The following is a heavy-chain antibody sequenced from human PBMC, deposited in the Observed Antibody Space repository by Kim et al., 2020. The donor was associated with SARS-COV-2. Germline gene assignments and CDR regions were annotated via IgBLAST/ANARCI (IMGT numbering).Heavy chain of an antibody. V-gene: IGHV4-34*01. CDR1: GGSFSGYY. CDR2: INHSGST. D-gene: IGHD3-10*01. CDR3: ARGSSGYYGSGSYSP. J-gene: IGHJ5*02. Sequence: SETLSLTCAVYGGSFSGYYWSWIRQPPGKGLEWIGEINHSGSTNYNPSLKSRVTISVDTSKNQFSLKLSSVTAADTAVYYCARGSSGYYGSGSYSPWGQG.